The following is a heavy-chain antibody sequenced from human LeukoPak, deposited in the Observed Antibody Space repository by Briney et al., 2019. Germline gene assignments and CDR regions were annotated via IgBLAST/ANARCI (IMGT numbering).Heavy chain of an antibody. CDR2: TYPGDSDT. Sequence: GESLKISCKGSGYSFSSYWIAWVRQMPGKGLEWMGFTYPGDSDTRYSPSFQGQVTISADKSISTAYLQLSSLKASDTAIYYCARLDGGVAFDIWGQGTMVTVSS. V-gene: IGHV5-51*01. CDR3: ARLDGGVAFDI. CDR1: GYSFSSYW. D-gene: IGHD2-8*02. J-gene: IGHJ3*02.